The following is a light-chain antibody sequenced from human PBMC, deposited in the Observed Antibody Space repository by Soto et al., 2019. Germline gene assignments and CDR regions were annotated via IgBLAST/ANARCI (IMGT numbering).Light chain of an antibody. Sequence: EIVMTQSPATLSVSPGERATLSCRASQSVSSNLAWYQQKPGQAPRLLIYGASTSATGIPARFSGSGSGTDFTLTISSLQSEDFAVYYCQQYNNWSPMAFGQGTKVEIK. CDR2: GAS. V-gene: IGKV3-15*01. CDR3: QQYNNWSPMA. CDR1: QSVSSN. J-gene: IGKJ1*01.